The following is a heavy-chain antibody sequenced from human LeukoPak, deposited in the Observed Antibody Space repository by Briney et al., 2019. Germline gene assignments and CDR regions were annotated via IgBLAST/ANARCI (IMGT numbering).Heavy chain of an antibody. D-gene: IGHD3-22*01. CDR3: ARDQGYYYDSSGYYYPDY. CDR1: GFTFSSYG. V-gene: IGHV3-33*08. J-gene: IGHJ4*02. CDR2: IWYDGSNK. Sequence: GGSLRLSCAASGFTFSSYGMHWVRQAPGKGLEGVAVIWYDGSNKYYADSVKGRFTISRDNSKNTLYLQMNSLRAEDTAAYYCARDQGYYYDSSGYYYPDYWGQGTLVTVSS.